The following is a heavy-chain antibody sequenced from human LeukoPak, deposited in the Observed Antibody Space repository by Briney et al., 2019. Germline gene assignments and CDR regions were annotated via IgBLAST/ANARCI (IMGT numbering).Heavy chain of an antibody. Sequence: SETLSLTCAVYGGSFSGYYWSWIRQPPGKGLEWIGEINHSGSTNYNPSLKSRVTISVDTSKNQFSLKLSSVTPEDTAVYYCARDRGHPYWYFDLWGRGTLVTVSS. V-gene: IGHV4-34*01. CDR3: ARDRGHPYWYFDL. J-gene: IGHJ2*01. CDR2: INHSGST. CDR1: GGSFSGYY.